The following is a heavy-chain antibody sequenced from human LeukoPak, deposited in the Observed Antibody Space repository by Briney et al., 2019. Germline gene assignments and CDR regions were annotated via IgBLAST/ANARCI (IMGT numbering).Heavy chain of an antibody. Sequence: SETLSLTCTVSGGSISSGGYYWSWLRQHPGKGLEWIGYIYYSGSTYYNPSLKSRVTISVDTSKNQFSLKLSSVTAADTAVYYCARDCGSGGSCGEAFDIWGQGTMVTVSS. CDR3: ARDCGSGGSCGEAFDI. CDR1: GGSISSGGYY. V-gene: IGHV4-31*03. D-gene: IGHD2-15*01. J-gene: IGHJ3*02. CDR2: IYYSGST.